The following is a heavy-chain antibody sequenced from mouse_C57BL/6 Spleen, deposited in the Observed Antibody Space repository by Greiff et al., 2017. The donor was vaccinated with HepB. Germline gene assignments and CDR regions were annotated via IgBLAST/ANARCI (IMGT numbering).Heavy chain of an antibody. Sequence: VQLQQSGPELVKPGASVKISCKASGYTFTDYYMNWVKQSPGKSLEWIGDINPNNGGTSYTQKFKGKATLTVDKSSSTAYMVLRSLTSEDSAVYYCARWLLRNYYAIDYWGQGTSVTVSS. D-gene: IGHD2-3*01. V-gene: IGHV1-26*01. CDR2: INPNNGGT. CDR3: ARWLLRNYYAIDY. J-gene: IGHJ4*01. CDR1: GYTFTDYY.